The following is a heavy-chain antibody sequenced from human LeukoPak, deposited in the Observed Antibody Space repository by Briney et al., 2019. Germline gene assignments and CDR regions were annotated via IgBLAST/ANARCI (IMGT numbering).Heavy chain of an antibody. Sequence: PSETLSLTCTVSGGSISNYYWTWIRQPPGKGLEWIGYIYYSGSTNYNPSLKSRVSISVDTSNNQFSLKLNSVTAAGTAVYYCARRPTNGPPYYLEYWGQGTPVTVSS. J-gene: IGHJ4*02. D-gene: IGHD1/OR15-1a*01. CDR3: ARRPTNGPPYYLEY. CDR2: IYYSGST. CDR1: GGSISNYY. V-gene: IGHV4-59*08.